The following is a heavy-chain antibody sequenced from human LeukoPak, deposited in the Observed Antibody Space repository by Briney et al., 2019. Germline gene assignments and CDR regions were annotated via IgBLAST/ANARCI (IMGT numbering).Heavy chain of an antibody. CDR1: GGSFSGYC. CDR2: INHSGST. D-gene: IGHD4-17*01. V-gene: IGHV4-34*01. Sequence: SETLSLTCAVYGGSFSGYCWSWSRQPPGKGLEWIGEINHSGSTNYNPSLKSRVTISVDTSKNQFSLKLSSVTAADTAVYYCARGLSSVTKRLYYFDYWGQGSLVTVSS. J-gene: IGHJ4*02. CDR3: ARGLSSVTKRLYYFDY.